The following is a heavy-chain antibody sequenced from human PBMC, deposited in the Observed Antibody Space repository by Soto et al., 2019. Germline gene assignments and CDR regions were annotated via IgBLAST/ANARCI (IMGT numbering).Heavy chain of an antibody. D-gene: IGHD2-2*03. CDR3: ATVGYCSSTSCQTRYYYYGMDV. Sequence: GGSLRLSCAASGFLISANAMSWVRQAPGGGLEWVSTISGSAGVAFYADSVRGRFIISRDISKNTIYLQMNSLRAEDTAVYYCATVGYCSSTSCQTRYYYYGMDVWGQGTTVTVSS. CDR2: ISGSAGVA. CDR1: GFLISANA. V-gene: IGHV3-23*01. J-gene: IGHJ6*02.